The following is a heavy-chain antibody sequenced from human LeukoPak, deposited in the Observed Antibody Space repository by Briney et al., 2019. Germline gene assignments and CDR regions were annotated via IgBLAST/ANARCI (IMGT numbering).Heavy chain of an antibody. Sequence: PGGSLRLSCAASGFTFSSYSMNWVRQAPGKGLEWVSYISSSGSTIYYADSVKGRFTISRDNAKNSLYLQMNSLRADDTAIYYCARGLIPVAGVRSHYFAYWGQGAQVTVSS. V-gene: IGHV3-48*04. CDR3: ARGLIPVAGVRSHYFAY. CDR1: GFTFSSYS. J-gene: IGHJ4*02. D-gene: IGHD6-19*01. CDR2: ISSSGSTI.